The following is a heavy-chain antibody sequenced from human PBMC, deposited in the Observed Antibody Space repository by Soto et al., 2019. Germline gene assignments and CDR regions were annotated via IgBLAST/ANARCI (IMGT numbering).Heavy chain of an antibody. CDR1: GFSLSTSGVG. D-gene: IGHD4-17*01. CDR2: IYWDDDK. CDR3: ARRLATVVTSPFDY. Sequence: QITLKESGPTLVKPTQTLTLTCTFSGFSLSTSGVGVGWIRQPPGKALEWLALIYWDDDKRYSPSLKSRLTITKDTSKNQVVLTITNMDPVDTATYYCARRLATVVTSPFDYWGQGTLVTVSS. V-gene: IGHV2-5*02. J-gene: IGHJ4*02.